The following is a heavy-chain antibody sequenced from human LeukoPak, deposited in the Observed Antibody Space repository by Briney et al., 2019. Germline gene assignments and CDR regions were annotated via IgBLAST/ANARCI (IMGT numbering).Heavy chain of an antibody. J-gene: IGHJ3*02. D-gene: IGHD3-9*01. CDR3: ARTKHYDILTGLDAFDI. V-gene: IGHV4-38-2*01. Sequence: SETLSLTCAASGYSISSGYYWGWIRQPPGKGLEWIGSIYHSGSTYYNPSLKSRVTISVDTSKNQFSLKLSSVTAADTAVYYCARTKHYDILTGLDAFDIWGQGTMVTVSS. CDR1: GYSISSGYY. CDR2: IYHSGST.